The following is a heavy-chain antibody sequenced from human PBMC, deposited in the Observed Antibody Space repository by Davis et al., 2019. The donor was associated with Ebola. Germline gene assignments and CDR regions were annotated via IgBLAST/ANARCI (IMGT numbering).Heavy chain of an antibody. D-gene: IGHD2-2*01. V-gene: IGHV1-24*01. CDR1: GYTLTELS. J-gene: IGHJ6*02. CDR2: FDPEDGET. CDR3: ATGYCSSNSCHYYYYGMDV. Sequence: ASVKVSCKVSGYTLTELSMHWVRQAPGNGLEWMGGFDPEDGETIYVQKFQGRVTMTEDTSTDTAYMELSSLRSEDTAVYYCATGYCSSNSCHYYYYGMDVWGQGNTVTVSS.